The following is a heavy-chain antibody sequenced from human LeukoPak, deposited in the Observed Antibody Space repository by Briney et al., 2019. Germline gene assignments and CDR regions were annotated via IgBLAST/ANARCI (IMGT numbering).Heavy chain of an antibody. CDR3: ARGGSIGAFDI. CDR1: GGSISSGGYY. V-gene: IGHV4-31*03. J-gene: IGHJ3*02. CDR2: IYYSGST. D-gene: IGHD3-16*01. Sequence: SETLSLTCTVSGGSISSGGYYWSWIRQHPGKGLEWIGYIYYSGSTYYNPSLKSRVTISVDTSKNQFSLKLSSVTAADTAVYYCARGGSIGAFDIWGQGTMVTVSS.